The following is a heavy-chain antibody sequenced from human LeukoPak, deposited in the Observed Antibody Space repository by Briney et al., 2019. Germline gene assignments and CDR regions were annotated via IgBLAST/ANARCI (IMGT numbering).Heavy chain of an antibody. Sequence: ASVKVSCKASGFTFTSSAVQWVRQARGQRLEWIGWIVVGSGNTNYAQKFQEGVTITRDMSTSTAYVELSSLRSEDTAVYYCAAEGMTTWFDPWGQGTLVTVSS. CDR3: AAEGMTTWFDP. CDR2: IVVGSGNT. V-gene: IGHV1-58*01. J-gene: IGHJ5*02. D-gene: IGHD4-11*01. CDR1: GFTFTSSA.